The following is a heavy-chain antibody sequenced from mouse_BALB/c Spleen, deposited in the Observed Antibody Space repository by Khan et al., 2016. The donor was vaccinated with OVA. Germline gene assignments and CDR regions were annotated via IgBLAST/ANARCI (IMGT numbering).Heavy chain of an antibody. Sequence: VQLKESGPGLVKPSQTVSLTCTVTGISITSGNYRWSWIRQFPGNKLEWIGNIYYSGTVTYNPSLTSRTNTTRDTSKNQFFLEMNSLTAEDTATYYCARDYGSLYWFFDVWGAGTTVTVSS. CDR1: GISITSGNYR. CDR2: IYYSGTV. V-gene: IGHV3-5*02. CDR3: ARDYGSLYWFFDV. D-gene: IGHD1-1*01. J-gene: IGHJ1*01.